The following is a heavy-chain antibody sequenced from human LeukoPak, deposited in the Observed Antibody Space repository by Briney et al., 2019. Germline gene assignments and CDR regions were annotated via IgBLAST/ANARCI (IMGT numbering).Heavy chain of an antibody. CDR2: ISSSSSTI. CDR3: ARDAPSYCSSTSCYNDY. V-gene: IGHV3-48*01. J-gene: IGHJ4*02. Sequence: GGSLRLSCAASGFTFSSYSMNWVRQAPGKGLEWVSSISSSSSTIYYADSVKGRFTISRDNAKNSLYLQMNSLRAEDTAVYYCARDAPSYCSSTSCYNDYWGQGTLVTVSS. D-gene: IGHD2-2*02. CDR1: GFTFSSYS.